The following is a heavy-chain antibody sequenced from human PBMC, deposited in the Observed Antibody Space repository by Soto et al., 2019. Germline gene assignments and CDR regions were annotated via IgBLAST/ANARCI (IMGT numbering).Heavy chain of an antibody. D-gene: IGHD1-1*01. V-gene: IGHV3-7*01. CDR3: ASLDTSVANWVDP. CDR1: GVTFSNYW. CDR2: IKGDGSEK. J-gene: IGHJ5*02. Sequence: GGSLRLSCEVSGVTFSNYWMSWVRQAPGKGLEWVACIKGDGSEKYYVDSVGGRFSISRDNAKNSLYLQMNSLRAEDTAVYYCASLDTSVANWVDPWGQGTLVTVSS.